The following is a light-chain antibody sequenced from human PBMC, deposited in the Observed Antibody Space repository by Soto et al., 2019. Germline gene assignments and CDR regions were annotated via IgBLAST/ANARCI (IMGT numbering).Light chain of an antibody. CDR2: LNSDGSH. J-gene: IGLJ3*02. CDR3: QTWGTGFRV. V-gene: IGLV4-69*01. CDR1: SGHSSYA. Sequence: QPVLTQSPSASASLGASVKLTCTLSSGHSSYAIAWHQQQPEKGPRYLMNLNSDGSHSKGDGIPDRFSGSSSGAERYLTSSSLQSEDEADYYCQTWGTGFRVFGGVTKLTVL.